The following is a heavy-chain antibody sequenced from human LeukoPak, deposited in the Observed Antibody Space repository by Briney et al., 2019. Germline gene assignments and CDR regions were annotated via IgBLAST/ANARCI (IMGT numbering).Heavy chain of an antibody. CDR3: ARARHYSSGWYSYYYYGMDV. D-gene: IGHD6-19*01. V-gene: IGHV4-34*01. CDR1: GGSFSGYY. CDR2: INHSGST. J-gene: IGHJ6*02. Sequence: SETLSLTCAVYGGSFSGYYWSWIRQPPGKGLEWIGEINHSGSTNYNPSLKSRVTISVDTSKNQFSLKLSSVTAADTAVYYCARARHYSSGWYSYYYYGMDVWGQGTTVTVSS.